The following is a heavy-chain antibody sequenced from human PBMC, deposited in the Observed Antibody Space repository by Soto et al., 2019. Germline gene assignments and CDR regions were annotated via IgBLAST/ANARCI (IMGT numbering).Heavy chain of an antibody. D-gene: IGHD3-22*01. V-gene: IGHV3-33*01. J-gene: IGHJ4*02. CDR3: ARYYSDSSCYYPL. Sequence: QVQLVESGGGVVQPGRSLRLSCAASGFTFSSYGMHWVRQAPGKGLEWVAVIWSDGSNKYYADSVKGRFTISRDNSKNTLYVQMNSLIAEDTAVDYCARYYSDSSCYYPLRGQGTLVTVSS. CDR1: GFTFSSYG. CDR2: IWSDGSNK.